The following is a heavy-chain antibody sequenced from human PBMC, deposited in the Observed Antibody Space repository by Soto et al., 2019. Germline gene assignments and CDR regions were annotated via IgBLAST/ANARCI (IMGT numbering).Heavy chain of an antibody. CDR2: ISGSGGST. CDR3: AKEKLRFLEWLRNFDY. CDR1: GFTFSSYA. Sequence: GESLKISCAASGFTFSSYAMSWVRQAPGKGLEWVSAISGSGGSTYYADSVKGRFTISRDNSKNTLYLQMNSLRAEDTAVYYCAKEKLRFLEWLRNFDYWGQGTLVTVSS. V-gene: IGHV3-23*01. D-gene: IGHD3-3*01. J-gene: IGHJ4*02.